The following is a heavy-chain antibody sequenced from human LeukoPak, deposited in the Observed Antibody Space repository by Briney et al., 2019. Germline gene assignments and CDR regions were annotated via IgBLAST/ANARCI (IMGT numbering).Heavy chain of an antibody. Sequence: ASVKVSCKVSGYTLTELSMHWVRQAPGKGLEWMGGFDPGDGETIYAQKFQGRVTMTEDTSTDTAYMELSSLRSEDTAVYYCAACGGDCSNFDYWGQGTLVTVSS. CDR3: AACGGDCSNFDY. CDR2: FDPGDGET. D-gene: IGHD2-21*02. V-gene: IGHV1-24*01. CDR1: GYTLTELS. J-gene: IGHJ4*02.